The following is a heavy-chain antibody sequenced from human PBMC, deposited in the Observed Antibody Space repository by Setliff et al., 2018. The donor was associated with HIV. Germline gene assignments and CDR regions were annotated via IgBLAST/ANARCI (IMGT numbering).Heavy chain of an antibody. J-gene: IGHJ4*02. D-gene: IGHD6-13*01. CDR2: IYTSGST. CDR3: ARVYSRSWFFFDH. V-gene: IGHV4-61*02. CDR1: GASISSGNYY. Sequence: SETLSLTCTVSGASISSGNYYWSWIRQPAGKGLEWIGRIYTSGSTNYNPSLKRRVTISVDTSKNQFSLKLSSVTAADTAVYYCARVYSRSWFFFDHWGQGILVTVSS.